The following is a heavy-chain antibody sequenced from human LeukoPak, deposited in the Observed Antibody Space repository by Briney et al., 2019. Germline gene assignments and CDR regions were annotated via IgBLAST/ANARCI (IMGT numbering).Heavy chain of an antibody. CDR2: ISGSGGST. CDR1: GFTFSSYA. D-gene: IGHD5-18*01. Sequence: GGSLRLSCAASGFTFSSYAMSWVRQAPGKGLEWVSAISGSGGSTYYADSVKGRFTISRDNSKNTLFLQMNSLRAEDTAVYYCATGNTWIQLWTFDYWGQGTLVTVSS. V-gene: IGHV3-23*01. J-gene: IGHJ4*02. CDR3: ATGNTWIQLWTFDY.